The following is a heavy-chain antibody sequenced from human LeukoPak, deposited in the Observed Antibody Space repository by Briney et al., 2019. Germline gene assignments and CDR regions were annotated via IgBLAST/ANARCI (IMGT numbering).Heavy chain of an antibody. V-gene: IGHV1-2*02. J-gene: IGHJ4*02. D-gene: IGHD3-10*01. CDR2: INTNSGGT. CDR1: GYTFTDYY. Sequence: GASVKVSCEASGYTFTDYYVHWVRQAPGQGLEWMGWINTNSGGTKYAQNFQGRVTMTRDTSISTAYMELSRLRSDDTAVYYCARERREFFDYWGQGTLVTVSS. CDR3: ARERREFFDY.